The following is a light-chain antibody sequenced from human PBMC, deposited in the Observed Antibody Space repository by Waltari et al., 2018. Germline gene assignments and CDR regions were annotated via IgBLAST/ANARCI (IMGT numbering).Light chain of an antibody. Sequence: EIVMTQSPATLSVSPGERATLSCRDSQGVSSNLAWSHQKPGQAPRLLMYGASTRATCIPARFSGSGSGREFTLTISSMQSEDFAVYYCQQYNNWPPRRYTFGQGTKLEIK. J-gene: IGKJ2*01. CDR2: GAS. CDR1: QGVSSN. CDR3: QQYNNWPPRRYT. V-gene: IGKV3-15*01.